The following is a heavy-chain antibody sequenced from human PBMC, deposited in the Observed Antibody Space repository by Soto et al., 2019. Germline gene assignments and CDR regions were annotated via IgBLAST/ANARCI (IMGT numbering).Heavy chain of an antibody. D-gene: IGHD2-2*01. CDR2: INPDSGGT. J-gene: IGHJ2*01. CDR3: AIRTGQLAIISEFDGDWFFEV. V-gene: IGHV1-2*02. Sequence: QEQLVQSGAEVKKPGASLKVSCKASGYTFTDYYIHWVRQAPGQGLEWVGWINPDSGGTNLAQRFQGRVTMTSDTSINTAYMVLSSLRSDDTAVYYCAIRTGQLAIISEFDGDWFFEVWGRGTLVTVSS. CDR1: GYTFTDYY.